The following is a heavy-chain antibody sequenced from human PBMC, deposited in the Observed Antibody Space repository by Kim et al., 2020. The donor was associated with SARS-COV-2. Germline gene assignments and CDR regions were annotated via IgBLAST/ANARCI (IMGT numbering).Heavy chain of an antibody. J-gene: IGHJ4*02. CDR1: GFTFSDYY. CDR2: ISSSSSYT. D-gene: IGHD4-17*01. CDR3: ARVPSDYGDYRFDY. Sequence: GGSLRLSCAASGFTFSDYYMSWIRQAPGKGLEWVSYISSSSSYTNYADSVKGRFTISRDNAKNSLYLQMNSLRAEDTAVYYCARVPSDYGDYRFDYWGQGPLVTVSS. V-gene: IGHV3-11*05.